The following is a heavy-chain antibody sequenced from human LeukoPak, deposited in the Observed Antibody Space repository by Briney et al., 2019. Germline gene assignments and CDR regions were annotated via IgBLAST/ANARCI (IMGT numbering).Heavy chain of an antibody. Sequence: GGSLRLSCAASGFSFRGYGMHWVRQAPGKGLEDVSAISADGGTTYYADSVKDRFIISRDNAKNTLYLQMGSLRNEDMAVYYCARGRGGPPFDYWGQGTLVIVSS. CDR2: ISADGGTT. J-gene: IGHJ4*02. V-gene: IGHV3-64*02. CDR3: ARGRGGPPFDY. CDR1: GFSFRGYG.